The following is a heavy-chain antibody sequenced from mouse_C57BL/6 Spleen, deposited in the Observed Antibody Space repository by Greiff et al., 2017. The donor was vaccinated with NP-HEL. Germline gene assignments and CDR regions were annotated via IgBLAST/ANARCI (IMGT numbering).Heavy chain of an antibody. CDR2: IDPEDGDT. Sequence: EVKLMESGAELVRPGASVKLSCTASGFNIQDYYMHWVKQRPEQGLEWIGRIDPEDGDTEYAPKFQGKATMTADTSSNTAYLQLSSLTSEDTAVYYCTSGYDGGYFDVWGTGTTVTVSS. CDR1: GFNIQDYY. CDR3: TSGYDGGYFDV. V-gene: IGHV14-1*01. D-gene: IGHD2-3*01. J-gene: IGHJ1*03.